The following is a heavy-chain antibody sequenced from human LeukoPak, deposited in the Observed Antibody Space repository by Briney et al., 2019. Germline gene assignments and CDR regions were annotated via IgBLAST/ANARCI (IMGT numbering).Heavy chain of an antibody. Sequence: GGSLRLSCAASGFTFSSYGMHWVRQAPGKGLEWVAVIWYDGSIKYYADSVKGRFTISRDNSKNTLYLQMNSLRAEDTALYYCASAAGPFDNWGQGTLVTVSS. V-gene: IGHV3-33*01. D-gene: IGHD6-19*01. CDR1: GFTFSSYG. CDR3: ASAAGPFDN. J-gene: IGHJ4*02. CDR2: IWYDGSIK.